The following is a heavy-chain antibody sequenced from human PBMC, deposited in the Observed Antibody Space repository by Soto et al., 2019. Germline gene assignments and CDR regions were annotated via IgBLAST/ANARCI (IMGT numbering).Heavy chain of an antibody. J-gene: IGHJ5*02. Sequence: ASVKVSCKASGYTFTSYDINWVRQATGQGLEWMGWMNPNSGNTGYAQKFQGRVTMTRNTSISTAYMELSSLRSEDTAVYYCARAGYCSSTSCYSRWFDPWGQGTLVTVSS. CDR1: GYTFTSYD. V-gene: IGHV1-8*01. D-gene: IGHD2-2*01. CDR3: ARAGYCSSTSCYSRWFDP. CDR2: MNPNSGNT.